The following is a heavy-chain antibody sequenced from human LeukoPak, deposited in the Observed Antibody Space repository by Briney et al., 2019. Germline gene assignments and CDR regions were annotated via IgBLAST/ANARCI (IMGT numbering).Heavy chain of an antibody. CDR2: INPNSGGT. V-gene: IGHV1-2*02. Sequence: ASVKVSCKASGYTFTGYYIPWVRQAPGQGLEWMGWINPNSGGTNYAQKLQGRVTMTRDTSISTAYMEMSSLRSDDTAVYYCARGEDLYAPFFDYWGQGTPVTVSS. CDR1: GYTFTGYY. J-gene: IGHJ4*02. CDR3: ARGEDLYAPFFDY. D-gene: IGHD2/OR15-2a*01.